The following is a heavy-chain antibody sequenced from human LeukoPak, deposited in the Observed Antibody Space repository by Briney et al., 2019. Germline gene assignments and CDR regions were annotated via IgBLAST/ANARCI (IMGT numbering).Heavy chain of an antibody. CDR3: ARVVAVAANNWFDP. CDR1: GGSISSGSYY. V-gene: IGHV4-61*02. J-gene: IGHJ5*02. D-gene: IGHD6-19*01. CDR2: IYTSGST. Sequence: PSETLSLTCTVSGGSISSGSYYWSWIRPPAGKGLEWIGRIYTSGSTNYNPSLKSRVTISVDTSKNQFSLKLSSVTAADTAVYYCARVVAVAANNWFDPWGQGTLVTVSS.